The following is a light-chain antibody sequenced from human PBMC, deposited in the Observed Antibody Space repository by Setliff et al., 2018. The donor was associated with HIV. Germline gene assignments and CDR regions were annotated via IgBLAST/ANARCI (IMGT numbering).Light chain of an antibody. V-gene: IGLV2-14*01. J-gene: IGLJ1*01. CDR2: EVR. CDR1: SSDIGAYNY. Sequence: QSVLTQPASVSGSPGQSITISCTGSSSDIGAYNYVSWYQHHPGKAPKLMIYEVRNRPSGVSNCFSGSKSGNTASLTISGLQAEDEADYYCSSYTSSTTRVFGTGTKVTVL. CDR3: SSYTSSTTRV.